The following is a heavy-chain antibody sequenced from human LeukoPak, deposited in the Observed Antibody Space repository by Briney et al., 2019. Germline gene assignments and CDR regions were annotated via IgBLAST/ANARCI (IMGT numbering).Heavy chain of an antibody. V-gene: IGHV4-38-2*02. CDR3: ARVRGNIVIVPATIFFDY. CDR1: GFSISTGYY. D-gene: IGHD2-2*01. CDR2: FYHSGST. Sequence: SETLSLTCTVSGFSISTGYYWGWIRQPPGKGLEWIGSFYHSGSTYYNPSLKSRVTISADTSKNQFSLILTSLTAADTAVYYCARVRGNIVIVPATIFFDYWGQGTLVTVSS. J-gene: IGHJ4*02.